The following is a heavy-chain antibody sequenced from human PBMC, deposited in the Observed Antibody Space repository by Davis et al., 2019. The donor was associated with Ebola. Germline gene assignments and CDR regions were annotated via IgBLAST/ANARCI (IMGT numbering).Heavy chain of an antibody. CDR3: ARGRRIAVAGTDY. V-gene: IGHV1-2*02. D-gene: IGHD6-19*01. CDR2: INPNSGGT. Sequence: AASVKVSCKASGYTFTGYYMHWVRQAPGQGLEWMGWINPNSGGTNYAQKFQGRVTMTRNTSISTAYMELSSLRSEDTAVYYCARGRRIAVAGTDYWGQGTLVTVSS. J-gene: IGHJ4*02. CDR1: GYTFTGYY.